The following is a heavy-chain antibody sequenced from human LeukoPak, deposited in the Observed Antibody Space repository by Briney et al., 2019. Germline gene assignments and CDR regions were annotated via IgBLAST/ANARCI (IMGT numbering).Heavy chain of an antibody. CDR3: ARDVGYYDSSGYSPSAFDI. Sequence: SETLSLTCAVYGESFSGYYWTWMRPPPGKGLQWIGEIIESGATKYMSPLTSRVTISIDTSRSQFSLNLTSVTAADTAVYYGARDVGYYDSSGYSPSAFDIWGQGTMVTVSS. D-gene: IGHD3-22*01. CDR2: IIESGAT. V-gene: IGHV4-34*12. CDR1: GESFSGYY. J-gene: IGHJ3*02.